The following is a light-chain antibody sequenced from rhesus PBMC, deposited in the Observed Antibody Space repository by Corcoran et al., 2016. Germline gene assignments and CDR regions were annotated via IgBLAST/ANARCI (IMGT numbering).Light chain of an antibody. CDR1: QNIYSN. Sequence: DIQMTQSPSALSASVGDRVTISCRASQNIYSNLAWYQQKPGKAPKLLISAASSLQTGIPSRFIGRGSGTDFTLTITSLQPEDSSSCYCPQGYAFPLTFGRGTKVEIK. V-gene: IGKV1S8*01. CDR2: AAS. CDR3: PQGYAFPLT. J-gene: IGKJ4*01.